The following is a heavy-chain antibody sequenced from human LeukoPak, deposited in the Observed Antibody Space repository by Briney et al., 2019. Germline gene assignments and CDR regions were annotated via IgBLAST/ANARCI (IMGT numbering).Heavy chain of an antibody. J-gene: IGHJ4*02. CDR2: ISWDGVST. Sequence: PGGSLRLSCAASGVTFYHYTIHWVRHAPGKGLEWVSLISWDGVSTYYAGSVKGRFTISRDNKKNSVSLQMNSLRTEDTALYYCAKDGKGSNAYYYADHWGQGTLVTVSS. D-gene: IGHD3-22*01. V-gene: IGHV3-43*01. CDR1: GVTFYHYT. CDR3: AKDGKGSNAYYYADH.